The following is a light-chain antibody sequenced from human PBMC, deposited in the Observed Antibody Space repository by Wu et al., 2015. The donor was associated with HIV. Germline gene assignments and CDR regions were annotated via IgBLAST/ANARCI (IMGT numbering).Light chain of an antibody. CDR3: QQYNSYWT. Sequence: DIQMTQSPSTLSAFVGDRVTITCRASQSISSWLAWYQQKPGKAPNLLIYKASSLAGGVPSRFGGSGSGTEFTLTISSLQPDDFATYYCQQYNSYWTFGQGTKVE. V-gene: IGKV1-5*03. J-gene: IGKJ1*01. CDR1: QSISSW. CDR2: KAS.